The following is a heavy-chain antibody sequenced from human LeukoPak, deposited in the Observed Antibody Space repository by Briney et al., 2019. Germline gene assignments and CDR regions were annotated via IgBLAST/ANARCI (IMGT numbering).Heavy chain of an antibody. Sequence: SQTLSLTCTVSGGSISSGDYYWSWIRQPPGKGLEWIGYIYYSGSTYYNPSLKSRVTISVDTSKNQFSLKLSSVTAADTAVYYCVRAGESGTTVVTPPLAFDIWGQGTMVTVSS. CDR1: GGSISSGDYY. D-gene: IGHD4-23*01. J-gene: IGHJ3*02. V-gene: IGHV4-30-4*08. CDR3: VRAGESGTTVVTPPLAFDI. CDR2: IYYSGST.